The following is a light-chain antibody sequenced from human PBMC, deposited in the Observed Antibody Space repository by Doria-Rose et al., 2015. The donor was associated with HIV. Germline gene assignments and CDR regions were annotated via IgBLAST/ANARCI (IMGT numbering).Light chain of an antibody. J-gene: IGKJ3*01. CDR2: GAS. Sequence: TQPPESLGMSLGERATLNCKSNQSLLYTSKNYLAWYQQKPGQPPKLLIYGASTRQSGVPARFSGSGSGTDFTLTISSLEAEDVVVYYCQQYYDTPSFGPGTTVDIK. V-gene: IGKV4-1*01. CDR1: QSLLYTSKNY. CDR3: QQYYDTPS.